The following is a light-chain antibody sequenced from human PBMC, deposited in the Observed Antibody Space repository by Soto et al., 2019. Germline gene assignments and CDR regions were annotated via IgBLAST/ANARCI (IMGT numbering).Light chain of an antibody. CDR2: QDS. J-gene: IGLJ2*01. V-gene: IGLV3-1*01. CDR1: KLGDTY. Sequence: SYELTQPPSVSVSPGQTASITCSGGKLGDTYASWYQQKPGQSPVLVIYQDSRRPSGIPERFSGSNSGNTATLTISGTQAMDEADYYCQAWDSNAHVVVVGGTKLTV. CDR3: QAWDSNAHVV.